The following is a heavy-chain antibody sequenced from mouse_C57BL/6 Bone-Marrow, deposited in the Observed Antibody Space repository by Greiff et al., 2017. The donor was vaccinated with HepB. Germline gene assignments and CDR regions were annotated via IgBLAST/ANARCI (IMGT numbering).Heavy chain of an antibody. Sequence: EVMLVESGGGLVKPGGSLKLSCAASGFTFSDYGMHWVRQAPEKGLVWVAYISSGSSTIYYADTVKGRFTISRDNAKNTLFLQMTSLRSEDTDMYYCAWQNSYWYCDVWGTGTTVTVSS. CDR2: ISSGSSTI. J-gene: IGHJ1*03. CDR1: GFTFSDYG. CDR3: AWQNSYWYCDV. V-gene: IGHV5-17*01.